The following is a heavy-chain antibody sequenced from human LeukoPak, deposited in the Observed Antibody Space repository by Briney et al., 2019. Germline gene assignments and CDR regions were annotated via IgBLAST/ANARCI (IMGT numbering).Heavy chain of an antibody. J-gene: IGHJ4*02. CDR3: ARGVDSGYVRLIDY. Sequence: GGSLRLSCAASGFTFSSYAMSWFRQAPGKGLEWVSGISGSGIGGRTHYADSVKGRFTISRDNSKNTLYLQMNSLRAEDTAVYYCARGVDSGYVRLIDYWGQGTLVTVSS. D-gene: IGHD5-12*01. CDR2: ISGSGIGGRT. CDR1: GFTFSSYA. V-gene: IGHV3-23*01.